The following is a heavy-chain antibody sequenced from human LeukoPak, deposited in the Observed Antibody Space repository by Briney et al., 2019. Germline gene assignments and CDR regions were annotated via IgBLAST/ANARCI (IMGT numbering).Heavy chain of an antibody. J-gene: IGHJ6*03. V-gene: IGHV3-23*01. CDR3: AKARYSSSFSYMDV. Sequence: GGSLRLSCAASGFTFSSYAMSWVRQAPGKGLEWVSAISGSGGSTYYADSVKGRFTISRDNSKNTLYLQMNSLRAEDTAVYYCAKARYSSSFSYMDVWGKGTTVTISS. CDR2: ISGSGGST. CDR1: GFTFSSYA. D-gene: IGHD6-6*01.